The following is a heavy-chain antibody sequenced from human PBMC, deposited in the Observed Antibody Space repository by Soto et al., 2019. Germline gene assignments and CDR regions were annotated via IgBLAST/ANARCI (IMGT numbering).Heavy chain of an antibody. CDR2: ISSSSSTI. Sequence: GGSLRLSCAASGFTFSSYSMNWVRQAPGKGLEWVSYISSSSSTIYYADSVKGRLTISRDNAKNSLYLQMNSLRAEDTAVYYCARGGNYVVRGVKYNYMDVWGKGTTVTVSS. J-gene: IGHJ6*03. CDR1: GFTFSSYS. V-gene: IGHV3-48*01. D-gene: IGHD3-10*01. CDR3: ARGGNYVVRGVKYNYMDV.